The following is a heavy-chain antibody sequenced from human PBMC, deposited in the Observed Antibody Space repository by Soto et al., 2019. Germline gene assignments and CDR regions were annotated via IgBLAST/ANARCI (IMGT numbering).Heavy chain of an antibody. V-gene: IGHV3-53*01. CDR2: LYDVDGS. CDR3: ATWHEREHAYDV. Sequence: DVQLVESGGGLIQPGESLRLSCAAFGLTISGKKYVAWVRQAPGKGLEWVSGLYDVDGSFYADSVRGRFTTTSESSKTTVYLQMNDLRTDDSAVYYCATWHEREHAYDVWGQGTTVTVSS. J-gene: IGHJ3*01. D-gene: IGHD1-1*01. CDR1: GLTISGKKY.